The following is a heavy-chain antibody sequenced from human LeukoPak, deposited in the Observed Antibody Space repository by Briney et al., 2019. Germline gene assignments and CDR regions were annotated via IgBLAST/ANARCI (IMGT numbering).Heavy chain of an antibody. CDR1: GFTFSSYA. Sequence: GGSLRLSCAASGFTFSSYAMSWVRQAPGKGLEWVSAISGSAGTTYYADSVKGRFTISRDNSKNTLYLQMNSLRAEDTAVYYCAKTGSGWQKTYDYWGQGTLVTVSS. D-gene: IGHD6-19*01. V-gene: IGHV3-23*01. CDR2: ISGSAGTT. J-gene: IGHJ4*02. CDR3: AKTGSGWQKTYDY.